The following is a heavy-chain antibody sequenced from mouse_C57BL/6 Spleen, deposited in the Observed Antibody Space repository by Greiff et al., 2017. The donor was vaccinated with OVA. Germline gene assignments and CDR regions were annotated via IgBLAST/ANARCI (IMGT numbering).Heavy chain of an antibody. D-gene: IGHD1-1*01. V-gene: IGHV1-19*01. CDR2: INPYNGGT. J-gene: IGHJ3*01. Sequence: EVKLQESGPVLVKPGASVKMSCKASGYTFTDYYMNWVKQSHGKSLEWIGVINPYNGGTSYNQKFKGKATLTVDKSSSTAYMELNSLTSEDSAVYYCARDYYYGSSYGFAYWGQGTLVTVSA. CDR1: GYTFTDYY. CDR3: ARDYYYGSSYGFAY.